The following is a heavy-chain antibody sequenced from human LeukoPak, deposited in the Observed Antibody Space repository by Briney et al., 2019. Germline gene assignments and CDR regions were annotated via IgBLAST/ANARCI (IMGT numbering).Heavy chain of an antibody. CDR1: GGSIGSSSYY. V-gene: IGHV4-39*01. J-gene: IGHJ4*02. CDR3: ARHFLYDFWSGYPEVFDY. Sequence: SETLSLTCTVSGGSIGSSSYYWGWIRQPPGKGLEWIGSIYYSGSTYYNPSLKSRVTISVDTSKNQFSLKLSSVTAADTAVYYCARHFLYDFWSGYPEVFDYWGQGTLVTVSS. D-gene: IGHD3-3*01. CDR2: IYYSGST.